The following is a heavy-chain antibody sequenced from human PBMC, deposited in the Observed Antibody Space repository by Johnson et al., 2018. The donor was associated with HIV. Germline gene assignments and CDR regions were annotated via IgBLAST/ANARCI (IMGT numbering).Heavy chain of an antibody. V-gene: IGHV3-11*04. CDR3: TGRDLLRAFDI. CDR1: GFSFGDYY. J-gene: IGHJ3*02. Sequence: QVQLVESGGGLVKPGGSLRLSCAASGFSFGDYYMSWIRQAPGKGLEWISYISSDGSTIDYADSVKGRFTISRDNGNKSLYLQMNSLRAEDAAVYYCTGRDLLRAFDIWGQGTMVTVSS. CDR2: ISSDGSTI. D-gene: IGHD2-15*01.